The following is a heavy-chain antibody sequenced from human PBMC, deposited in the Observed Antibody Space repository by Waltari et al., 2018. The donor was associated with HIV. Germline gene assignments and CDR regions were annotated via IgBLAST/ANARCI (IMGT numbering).Heavy chain of an antibody. V-gene: IGHV3-33*01. CDR2: IFYDGANK. CDR1: GFTFSSYG. D-gene: IGHD6-6*01. Sequence: QVHLVESGGGVVQPGRSLRLSCAASGFTFSSYGMHWVRQAPGKGLEWVAVIFYDGANKYYTDSVKGRFTLSRDNSKNTLFLQMDNLRAEDTAVYYCARDETQGSSASLDSWGQGTLVTVSS. J-gene: IGHJ5*01. CDR3: ARDETQGSSASLDS.